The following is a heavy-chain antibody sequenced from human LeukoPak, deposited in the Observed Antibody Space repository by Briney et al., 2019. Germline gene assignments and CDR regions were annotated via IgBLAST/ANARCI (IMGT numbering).Heavy chain of an antibody. V-gene: IGHV3-33*01. Sequence: GGSLRLSCAASGFTFSSYGMHRVRQAPGKGLEWVAVIWYDGSNKYYADSVKGRFTISRDNSKNTLYLQMNSLRAEDTAVYYCASERGDYYYGMDVWGKGTTVTVSS. CDR1: GFTFSSYG. CDR3: ASERGDYYYGMDV. D-gene: IGHD4-17*01. J-gene: IGHJ6*04. CDR2: IWYDGSNK.